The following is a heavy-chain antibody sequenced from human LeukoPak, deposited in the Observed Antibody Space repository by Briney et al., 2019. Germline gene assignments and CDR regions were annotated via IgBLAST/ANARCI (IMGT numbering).Heavy chain of an antibody. V-gene: IGHV3-71*01. D-gene: IGHD2/OR15-2a*01. Sequence: GGSLRLSCAASGFTFSDYYMTWVRQAPGKGLEWVGLIRGQDYGGTTDYAASVKGRFTISRDDSKSIAYLQMNSLKSEDTAVYYCVRGRIKPDYWGQGTLVTVSS. CDR1: GFTFSDYY. J-gene: IGHJ4*02. CDR3: VRGRIKPDY. CDR2: IRGQDYGGTT.